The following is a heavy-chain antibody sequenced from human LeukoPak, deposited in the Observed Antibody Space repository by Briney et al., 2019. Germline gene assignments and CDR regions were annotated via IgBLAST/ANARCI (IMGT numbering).Heavy chain of an antibody. V-gene: IGHV1-2*02. CDR2: INPNSGGT. CDR1: GYTFTKYD. D-gene: IGHD6-19*01. CDR3: ARDMAAVAGQGYECFDC. J-gene: IGHJ4*02. Sequence: ASVKVSCKASGYTFTKYDIHWVRQAPGQGLEWMGWINPNSGGTNYAQKFQGRVTMTRDTSINTAYMELSRLRSDDTAVYYCARDMAAVAGQGYECFDCWGQGTLVTVSS.